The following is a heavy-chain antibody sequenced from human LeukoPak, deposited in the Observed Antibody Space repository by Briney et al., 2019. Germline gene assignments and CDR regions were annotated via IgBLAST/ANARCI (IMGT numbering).Heavy chain of an antibody. J-gene: IGHJ4*02. CDR1: GYTFTSYG. CDR3: AREWPRDCSGGSCVRGDY. Sequence: GASVKVSCKASGYTFTSYGISWVRQAPGQGLEWMGWISAYNGNTNYAQKLQGRVTMTTDTSTSTAYMELRSLRSDDTAVYYCAREWPRDCSGGSCVRGDYWGQGTLVTVSS. D-gene: IGHD2-15*01. V-gene: IGHV1-18*01. CDR2: ISAYNGNT.